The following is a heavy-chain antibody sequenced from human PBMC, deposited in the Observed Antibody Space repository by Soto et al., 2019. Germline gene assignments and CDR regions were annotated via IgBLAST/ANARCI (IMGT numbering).Heavy chain of an antibody. D-gene: IGHD3-10*01. J-gene: IGHJ4*02. V-gene: IGHV4-59*01. CDR2: IYYSGST. CDR1: GGSISSYY. CDR3: ARSPGGNYGYHAFFGY. Sequence: PSETLSLTCTVSGGSISSYYWSWIRQPPGKGLEWIGYIYYSGSTNYNPSLKSRVTISVDTSKNQSSQRLSSVSAADADVYYCARSPGGNYGYHAFFGYWGQGTLVTVSS.